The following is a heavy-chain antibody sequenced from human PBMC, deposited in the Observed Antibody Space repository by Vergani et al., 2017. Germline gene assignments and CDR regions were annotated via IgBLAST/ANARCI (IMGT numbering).Heavy chain of an antibody. CDR2: IIPILGIA. V-gene: IGHV1-69*08. CDR3: ARDIASGAFDI. Sequence: QVQLVQSGAEVKKPGSSVKVSCKASGGPFSSYTISWVRQAPGQGLEWMGRIIPILGIANYAQKFQGRVTITADKSTSTAYMELSSLRSEDTAVYYCARDIASGAFDIWGQGTMVTVSS. CDR1: GGPFSSYT. D-gene: IGHD3-16*02. J-gene: IGHJ3*02.